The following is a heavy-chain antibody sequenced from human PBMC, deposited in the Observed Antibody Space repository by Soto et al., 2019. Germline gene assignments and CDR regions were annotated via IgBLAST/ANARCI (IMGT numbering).Heavy chain of an antibody. CDR1: GGSISSSSYY. CDR2: IYYSGST. V-gene: IGHV4-39*01. Sequence: SETLSLTCTVSGGSISSSSYYWVWIRQPPGKGLEWIGSIYYSGSTYYNPSLKSRVTISVDTSKNQFSLKLSSVTAADTAVYYCARVLPSARRDYWGQGTLVTVSS. D-gene: IGHD3-3*01. CDR3: ARVLPSARRDY. J-gene: IGHJ4*02.